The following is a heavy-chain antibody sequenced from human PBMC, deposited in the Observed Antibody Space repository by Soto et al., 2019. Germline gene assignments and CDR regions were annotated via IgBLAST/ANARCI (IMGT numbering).Heavy chain of an antibody. Sequence: EVQLLESGGALVQPGGSLRLSCTASGLTFQNHAMSWVRQAPGQGLEWVSVVSGNSGSTYYADSVRGRFTISRDNSKNTLYLQMNSLRAEDTALYYCARDPRVASRSYYLDYWGQGALVTVSS. D-gene: IGHD3-16*01. CDR2: VSGNSGST. J-gene: IGHJ4*02. V-gene: IGHV3-23*01. CDR3: ARDPRVASRSYYLDY. CDR1: GLTFQNHA.